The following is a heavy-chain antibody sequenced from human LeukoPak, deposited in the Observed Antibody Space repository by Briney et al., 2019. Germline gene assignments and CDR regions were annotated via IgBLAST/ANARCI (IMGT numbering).Heavy chain of an antibody. D-gene: IGHD1-26*01. CDR1: GFTFSIYA. V-gene: IGHV3-23*01. Sequence: GGSLRLSCAASGFTFSIYAMSWVRQAPGKGLEWVSAISGSGGTAYYADSVKGRFTISRDNSKNTLYLQMNSLRPEDTAVYYCAKTPRTVGAPDYWGQGTLVTVSS. CDR3: AKTPRTVGAPDY. J-gene: IGHJ4*02. CDR2: ISGSGGTA.